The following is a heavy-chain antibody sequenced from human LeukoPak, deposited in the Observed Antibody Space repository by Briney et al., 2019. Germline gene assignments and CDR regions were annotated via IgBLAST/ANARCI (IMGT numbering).Heavy chain of an antibody. CDR1: GASITTYC. CDR2: IHNGGSP. V-gene: IGHV4-4*07. D-gene: IGHD6-19*01. Sequence: SETLSLTCSVSGASITTYCWSWIRQSAGKGLEWIGRIHNGGSPHYNPSLTGRVTMSLDTSKNQFSLKLTSVTAADTAVYYCARDLGNVGWLIDYWGQGTRVTVSS. J-gene: IGHJ4*02. CDR3: ARDLGNVGWLIDY.